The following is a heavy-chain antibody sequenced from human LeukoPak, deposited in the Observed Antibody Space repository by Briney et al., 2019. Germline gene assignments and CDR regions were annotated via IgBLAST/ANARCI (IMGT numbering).Heavy chain of an antibody. CDR3: ARPQPYSSGWYDAFDI. CDR2: ISSSSSYI. Sequence: GGSLRLSCAASGFTFSSYSMNWVRQAPGKGLEWVSSISSSSSYIYYADSVKGRFTISRDNAKNSLYLQMNSLRAEDTAVYYCARPQPYSSGWYDAFDIWGQGTMVTVSS. J-gene: IGHJ3*02. CDR1: GFTFSSYS. V-gene: IGHV3-21*01. D-gene: IGHD6-19*01.